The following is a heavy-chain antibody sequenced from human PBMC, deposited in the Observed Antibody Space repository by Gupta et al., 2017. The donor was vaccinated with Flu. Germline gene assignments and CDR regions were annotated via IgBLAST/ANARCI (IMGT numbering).Heavy chain of an antibody. Sequence: QVQLQQWGAGLLKPSETLSLTCAVYGGSFSGYYWSWIRQPPGKGLEWIGEINHSGSTNYNPSLKSRVTISVDTSKNQFSLKLSSVTAADTAVYYCARGLQLWRYYFDYWGQGTLVTVSS. CDR2: INHSGST. V-gene: IGHV4-34*01. CDR3: ARGLQLWRYYFDY. CDR1: GGSFSGYY. J-gene: IGHJ4*02. D-gene: IGHD5-18*01.